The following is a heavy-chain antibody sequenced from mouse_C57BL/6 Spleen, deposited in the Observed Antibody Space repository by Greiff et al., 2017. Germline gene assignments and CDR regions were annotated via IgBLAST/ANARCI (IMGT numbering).Heavy chain of an antibody. CDR2: IDPGGGDT. V-gene: IGHV14-2*01. CDR3: AKRGSSWCDMDV. Sequence: VQLQQSGAELVKPGASVKLSCKASGFNFTDYCMHWVKQRTGQGLEWIGRIDPGGGDTNYTPKFQGKATITADTSSSTAYLQLSSLTSEDAAVYYCAKRGSSWCDMDVWGTGTTVTVSS. D-gene: IGHD1-1*01. CDR1: GFNFTDYC. J-gene: IGHJ1*03.